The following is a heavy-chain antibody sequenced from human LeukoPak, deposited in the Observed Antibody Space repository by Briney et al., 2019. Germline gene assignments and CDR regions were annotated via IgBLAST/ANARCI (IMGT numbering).Heavy chain of an antibody. CDR2: KYYSGST. J-gene: IGHJ4*02. D-gene: IGHD3-3*02. Sequence: PSETLSLTCAVSGVSINTCCYYWTWIRQPPGKGLEWIGYKYYSGSTRYNSSLRSRLPLSLDTSNNQFSLKLSSVTAADTAVYYCARGRSFGFDFDSWGQGTLVIVSS. CDR1: GVSINTCCYY. CDR3: ARGRSFGFDFDS. V-gene: IGHV4-61*01.